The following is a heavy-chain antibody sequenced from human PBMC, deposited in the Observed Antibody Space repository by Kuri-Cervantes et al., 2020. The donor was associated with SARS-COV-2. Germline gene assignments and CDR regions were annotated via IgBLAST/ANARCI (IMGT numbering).Heavy chain of an antibody. CDR3: ARVRDIVLMVYAIRGWFDP. Sequence: GSLRLSCTVSGGSLGSFYWNWIRQAPGKELEWIGYVYNSGTTKYNPSLEGRVIISVDTSKKQVSLKLRSVTAADTAVYYCARVRDIVLMVYAIRGWFDPWGQGTLVTVSS. CDR1: GGSLGSFY. J-gene: IGHJ5*02. D-gene: IGHD2-8*01. CDR2: VYNSGTT. V-gene: IGHV4-59*12.